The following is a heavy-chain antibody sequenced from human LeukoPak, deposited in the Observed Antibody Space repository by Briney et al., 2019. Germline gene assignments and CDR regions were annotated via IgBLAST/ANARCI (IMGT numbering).Heavy chain of an antibody. CDR2: IYSGGST. J-gene: IGHJ4*02. V-gene: IGHV3-53*01. Sequence: GGSLRLSCAASGFTVSNNYMSWVRQAPGKGLEWVSVIYSGGSTYYADSVKGRFTISRDNSKNTLYLQMNSLRAEDTAVYYCARAGYSYGARFDYWGQGTLVTVSS. CDR1: GFTVSNNY. D-gene: IGHD5-18*01. CDR3: ARAGYSYGARFDY.